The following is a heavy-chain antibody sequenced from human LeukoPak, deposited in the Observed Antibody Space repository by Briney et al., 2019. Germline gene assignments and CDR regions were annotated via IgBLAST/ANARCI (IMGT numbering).Heavy chain of an antibody. Sequence: GGSLRPSCAASGFTFSTYAMHWVREAPGKGLGWGAVISYDGSTKYNEDSVKGRFTISRDNSENTLYLHMNSLRAEDTAVYYCARDMTVVVITTGGFDYWGQGALVTVSS. D-gene: IGHD3-22*01. J-gene: IGHJ4*02. V-gene: IGHV3-30-3*01. CDR3: ARDMTVVVITTGGFDY. CDR2: ISYDGSTK. CDR1: GFTFSTYA.